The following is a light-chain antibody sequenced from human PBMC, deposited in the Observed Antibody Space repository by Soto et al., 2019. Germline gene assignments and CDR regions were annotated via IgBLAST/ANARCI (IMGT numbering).Light chain of an antibody. CDR1: QGISNY. J-gene: IGKJ3*01. V-gene: IGKV1-27*01. CDR2: AAS. CDR3: QKYDSAPFT. Sequence: DIQMTQSPSSLSASVGDRVTITCRASQGISNYLAWYQQKPGEVPNLLIFAASTLQSGVPSRVSGSGSGTDFTLTIGSLQPEDVATYFCQKYDSAPFTFGPGTKVDIK.